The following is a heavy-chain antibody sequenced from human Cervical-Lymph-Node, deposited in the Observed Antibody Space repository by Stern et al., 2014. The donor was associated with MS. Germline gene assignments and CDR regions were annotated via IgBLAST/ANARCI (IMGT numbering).Heavy chain of an antibody. CDR3: AENMDV. Sequence: VQLLQSGAEVKKPGASVKVSCKASGFTFTDYYIHWLRQAPGQGPEWMGRISPKNGGTDYAQKFQGRVTMTRDTSISSVYLEVSRLTFDDTAVYYCAENMDVWGQGTTVTVSS. V-gene: IGHV1-2*02. CDR1: GFTFTDYY. J-gene: IGHJ6*02. CDR2: ISPKNGGT.